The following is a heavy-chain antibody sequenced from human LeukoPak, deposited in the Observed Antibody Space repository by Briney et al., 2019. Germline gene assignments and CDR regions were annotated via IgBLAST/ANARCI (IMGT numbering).Heavy chain of an antibody. Sequence: ASVKVSCKASGYTFTGYYMHWVRQAPGQGLEWMGWINPNSGGTNYAQKFQGRVTMTRDTSISTAYMELSMLRSDDTAVYYCARAGSSWYPNWFDPWGQGTLVTVSS. CDR2: INPNSGGT. V-gene: IGHV1-2*02. CDR3: ARAGSSWYPNWFDP. J-gene: IGHJ5*02. CDR1: GYTFTGYY. D-gene: IGHD6-13*01.